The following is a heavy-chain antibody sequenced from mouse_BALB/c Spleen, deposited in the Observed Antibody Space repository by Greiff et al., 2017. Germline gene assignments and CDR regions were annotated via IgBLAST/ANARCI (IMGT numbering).Heavy chain of an antibody. Sequence: EVQLQQSGAELVRSGASVKLSCTASGFNIKDYYMHWVKQRPEQGLEWIGWIDPENGDTEYAPKFQGKATMTADTSSNTAYLQLSSLTSEDTAVYYCMNYYGSSPAWFAYGGEGTLVTVSA. D-gene: IGHD1-1*01. CDR3: MNYYGSSPAWFAY. CDR1: GFNIKDYY. V-gene: IGHV14-4*02. CDR2: IDPENGDT. J-gene: IGHJ3*01.